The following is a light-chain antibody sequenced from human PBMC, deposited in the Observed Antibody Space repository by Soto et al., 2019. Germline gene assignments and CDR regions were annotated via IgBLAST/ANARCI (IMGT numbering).Light chain of an antibody. J-gene: IGKJ1*01. CDR2: AAS. CDR3: QQYGDWPWT. V-gene: IGKV3-20*01. CDR1: QSVSSSY. Sequence: EIVLTQSPGTLSLSPGERATLSCRASQSVSSSYLAWYQQKPGQAPRLLIYAASSRATGIPDRFSGSGSGTEFTLTISRLEPEDFAVYYCQQYGDWPWTFGQGTKVEIK.